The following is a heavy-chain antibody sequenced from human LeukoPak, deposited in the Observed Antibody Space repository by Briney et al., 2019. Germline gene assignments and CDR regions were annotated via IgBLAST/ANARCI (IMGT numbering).Heavy chain of an antibody. CDR3: ARTLYGSGSYSFDY. D-gene: IGHD3-10*01. V-gene: IGHV4-59*01. CDR1: GGSISNYY. J-gene: IGHJ4*02. Sequence: PSETLSLTCTVSGGSISNYYWSWIRQSPGKGLEWIGYIYYSGSTNYNPSLKSRVTISVDTSKNQFSLKLSSVTAADTAVYYCARTLYGSGSYSFDYWGQGTLVTVSS. CDR2: IYYSGST.